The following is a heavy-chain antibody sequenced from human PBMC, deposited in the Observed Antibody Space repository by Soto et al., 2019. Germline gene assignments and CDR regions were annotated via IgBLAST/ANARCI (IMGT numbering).Heavy chain of an antibody. V-gene: IGHV5-51*01. CDR3: ASRIVVVNDAFDI. D-gene: IGHD3-22*01. CDR2: IYPGDSDT. J-gene: IGHJ3*02. CDR1: GYSFTSYW. Sequence: PGEPLKISCKGSGYSFTSYWIGWVRQMPGKGLEWMGIIYPGDSDTRYSPSFQGQVTISADKSISTAYLQWSSLKASDTAMYYCASRIVVVNDAFDIWGQGTMVTVSS.